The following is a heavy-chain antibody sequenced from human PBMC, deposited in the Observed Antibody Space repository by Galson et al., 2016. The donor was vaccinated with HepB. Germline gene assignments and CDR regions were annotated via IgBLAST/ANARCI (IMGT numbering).Heavy chain of an antibody. J-gene: IGHJ6*02. Sequence: SLRLSCAASGFTFSDYYMSWIRQAPGKGLEWVSYISSSGSTIYYADSVKGRFTISRDNAKNSLYLQMNSLRAEDTAVYYCARSYSNYMPYYFGMDVWGQGTTVTVSS. CDR3: ARSYSNYMPYYFGMDV. CDR2: ISSSGSTI. CDR1: GFTFSDYY. D-gene: IGHD4-11*01. V-gene: IGHV3-11*01.